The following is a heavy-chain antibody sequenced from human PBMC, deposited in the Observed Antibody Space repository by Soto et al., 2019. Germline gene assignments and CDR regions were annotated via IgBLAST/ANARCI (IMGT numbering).Heavy chain of an antibody. J-gene: IGHJ3*01. Sequence: QVQLQESGPGLVKTSDTLSLTCTVSGGSITPYYWSWIRQPPGEGPEWIGYVSYSGKTGYNPSLKSRVSMSIDTSKNEFSLKLTSLTAADAATYYCARQQYTVVTAFDVWGQGTTVAVSS. CDR3: ARQQYTVVTAFDV. CDR2: VSYSGKT. D-gene: IGHD2-15*01. V-gene: IGHV4-59*07. CDR1: GGSITPYY.